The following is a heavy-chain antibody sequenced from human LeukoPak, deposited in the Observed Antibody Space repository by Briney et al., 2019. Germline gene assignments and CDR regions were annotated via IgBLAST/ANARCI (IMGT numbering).Heavy chain of an antibody. CDR2: IYYSGST. CDR1: GGSISSSSYY. CDR3: ARHASRSYYDFWSGYYSDAFDI. V-gene: IGHV4-39*01. Sequence: SETLSLTGTVSGGSISSSSYYWGWIRQPPGKGLEWIGSIYYSGSTYYNPSLKSRVTISVDTSKNQFSLKLSSVTAADTAVYYCARHASRSYYDFWSGYYSDAFDIWGQGTMVTVSS. D-gene: IGHD3-3*01. J-gene: IGHJ3*02.